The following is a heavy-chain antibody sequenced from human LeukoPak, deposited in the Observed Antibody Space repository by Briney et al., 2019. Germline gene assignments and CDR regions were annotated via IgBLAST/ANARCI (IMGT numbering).Heavy chain of an antibody. CDR3: ARHISSGSPSFDY. D-gene: IGHD1-26*01. CDR1: GGSISSYY. J-gene: IGHJ4*02. CDR2: IYYSGST. V-gene: IGHV4-59*08. Sequence: SETLSLTCTVSGGSISSYYWSWIRQPPGKGLEWIGYIYYSGSTNYNPSLKSRVTISVDTSKNQFSLELSSVTAADTAVYYCARHISSGSPSFDYWGQGTLVTVSS.